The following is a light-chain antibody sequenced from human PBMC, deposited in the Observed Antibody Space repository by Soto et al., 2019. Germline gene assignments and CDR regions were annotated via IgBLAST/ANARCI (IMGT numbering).Light chain of an antibody. Sequence: EIVWTQSPATLSLSPGERATLSCRASQSVSSYLAWYQQKPGQAPRLLIYDASNRATGIPARFSGSGSGTDFTLTISSLEPEDFAVYYCQQRSNWTGTFGQGTKVDIK. CDR2: DAS. V-gene: IGKV3-11*01. J-gene: IGKJ1*01. CDR1: QSVSSY. CDR3: QQRSNWTGT.